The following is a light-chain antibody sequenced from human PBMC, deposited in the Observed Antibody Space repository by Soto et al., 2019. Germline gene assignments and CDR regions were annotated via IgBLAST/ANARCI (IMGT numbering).Light chain of an antibody. CDR1: QSIGSS. CDR3: QQYSDYPFT. J-gene: IGKJ3*01. CDR2: KAS. V-gene: IGKV1-5*03. Sequence: DIQMTQCPSTVSASVGDRVTITCRASQSIGSSLAWYQQKSGKAPNLLIYKASTLESGVPSRFGGSGSGTEFTLTISSLQPDDFATYYGQQYSDYPFTFGPGTEVDVK.